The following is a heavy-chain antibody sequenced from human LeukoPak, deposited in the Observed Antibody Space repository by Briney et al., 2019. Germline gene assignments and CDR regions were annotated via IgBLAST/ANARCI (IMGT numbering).Heavy chain of an antibody. CDR2: IYYSGSA. D-gene: IGHD3-10*01. CDR1: GGSISSYY. Sequence: SETLSLTCTVSGGSISSYYWSWIRQPPGKGLEWIGYIYYSGSANYNPSLKSRVTISVDTSKNQFSLKVSSVTAADTAVYYCASNYYGSGSLDYWGQGNLVTVSS. J-gene: IGHJ4*02. CDR3: ASNYYGSGSLDY. V-gene: IGHV4-59*08.